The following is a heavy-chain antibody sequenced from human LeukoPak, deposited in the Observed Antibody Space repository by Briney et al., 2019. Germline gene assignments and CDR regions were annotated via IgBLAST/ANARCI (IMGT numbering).Heavy chain of an antibody. D-gene: IGHD3-22*01. CDR2: IWYDGSNK. V-gene: IGHV3-33*01. CDR1: GFTFSSYG. Sequence: PGGSLRLSCAASGFTFSSYGMHWVRQAPGKGLEWAAVIWYDGSNKYYADSVKGRFTISRDNSKNTLYLQMNSLRAEDTAVYYCAREAPSGYDAFDIWGQGTMVTVSS. J-gene: IGHJ3*02. CDR3: AREAPSGYDAFDI.